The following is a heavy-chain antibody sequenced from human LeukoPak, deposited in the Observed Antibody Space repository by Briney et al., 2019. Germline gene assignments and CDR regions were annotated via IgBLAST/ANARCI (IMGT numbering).Heavy chain of an antibody. J-gene: IGHJ4*02. CDR1: GLTFSTYE. Sequence: GGSLRLSCAASGLTFSTYEMNWVRQAPGKGLEWVSYLSSSGSIIYYADSVKGRFTISRDNAKNSLYLQMNSLRAEDTAIYYCARDYRVGSSGYFYPAFDYWGQGTLVTVSS. D-gene: IGHD3-22*01. CDR2: LSSSGSII. V-gene: IGHV3-48*03. CDR3: ARDYRVGSSGYFYPAFDY.